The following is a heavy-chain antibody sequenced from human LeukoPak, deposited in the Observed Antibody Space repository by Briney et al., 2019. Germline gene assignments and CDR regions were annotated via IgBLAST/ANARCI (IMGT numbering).Heavy chain of an antibody. CDR2: IYCSGST. J-gene: IGHJ3*02. CDR3: ARVSAEGRGFDI. D-gene: IGHD2/OR15-2a*01. V-gene: IGHV4-39*01. Sequence: SETLSLTCTVSGGSISSSSYYWGWIRQSPGKGLEWIGNIYCSGSTYYNPSLKSRVTISVDTSKNQFSLKLSSVTAVDTAVYYCARVSAEGRGFDIWGQGTMVTVSS. CDR1: GGSISSSSYY.